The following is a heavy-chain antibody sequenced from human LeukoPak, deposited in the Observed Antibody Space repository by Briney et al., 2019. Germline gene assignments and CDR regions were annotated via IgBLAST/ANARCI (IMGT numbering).Heavy chain of an antibody. CDR1: GLTFSSYG. CDR2: ISYDGSNK. V-gene: IGHV3-30*18. J-gene: IGHJ4*02. Sequence: GGSLRLSCAASGLTFSSYGMHWVRQAPGKGLEWVAVISYDGSNKYYADSVKGRFTISRDNSKNTLYLQMNSLRAEDTAVYYCAKGKELLLGYWGQGTLVTVSS. CDR3: AKGKELLLGY. D-gene: IGHD2-15*01.